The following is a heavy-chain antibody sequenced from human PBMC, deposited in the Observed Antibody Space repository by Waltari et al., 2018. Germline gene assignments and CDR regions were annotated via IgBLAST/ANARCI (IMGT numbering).Heavy chain of an antibody. CDR3: AHRDWTTGDFDY. CDR2: IYWNDDK. D-gene: IGHD4-17*01. J-gene: IGHJ4*02. V-gene: IGHV2-5*01. Sequence: QTTLKESGPTLVKPTQTLTLTSTSPGFPPSTRRVGMGWIRQPPGKALEWLALIYWNDDKRYSPSLKSRLTITKNTSKDQVVLTMTNMDPVDTATYYCAHRDWTTGDFDYWGQGTLVTVSS. CDR1: GFPPSTRRVG.